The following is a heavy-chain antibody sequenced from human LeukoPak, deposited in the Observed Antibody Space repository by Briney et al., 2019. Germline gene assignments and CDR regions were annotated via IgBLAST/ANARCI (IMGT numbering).Heavy chain of an antibody. CDR1: GGSFSGYY. CDR3: ARDQGRTWIQLWAGYGMDV. Sequence: SETLSLTCAVYGGSFSGYYWSWIRQPPGKGLEWIGEINHSGSTNYNPSLKSRVTISVDTSQNHFSLKLSSVTPEDTAVYYCARDQGRTWIQLWAGYGMDVWGQGTTVTVSS. D-gene: IGHD5-18*01. CDR2: INHSGST. V-gene: IGHV4-34*01. J-gene: IGHJ6*02.